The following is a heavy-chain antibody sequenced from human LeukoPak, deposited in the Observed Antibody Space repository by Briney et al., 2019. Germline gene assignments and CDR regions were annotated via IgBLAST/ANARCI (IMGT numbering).Heavy chain of an antibody. CDR2: ISYDGSNK. CDR3: VRGGTYWTVS. V-gene: IGHV3-30*07. Sequence: PGRSLRLSCAASGFTFSSYAMHWVRQAPGKGLEWVAVISYDGSNKYYADSVKGRFTISRDNSKNTLYLQMNSLRVDDTAVYYCVRGGTYWTVSWGQGTLVNVS. CDR1: GFTFSSYA. J-gene: IGHJ5*01.